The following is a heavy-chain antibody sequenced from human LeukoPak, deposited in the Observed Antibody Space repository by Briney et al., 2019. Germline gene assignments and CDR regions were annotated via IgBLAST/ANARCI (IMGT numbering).Heavy chain of an antibody. CDR1: GGSISSYY. Sequence: SETLSLTCTVSGGSISSYYWSWIRQPPGKGLEWIGYIYYSGSTNYNPSLKSRVTISVDTSKIQFSLKLSSVTAADTAVYYCARGGYVLRFFDWPDWFDPWGQGTLVTVSS. V-gene: IGHV4-59*01. D-gene: IGHD3-9*01. CDR3: ARGGYVLRFFDWPDWFDP. CDR2: IYYSGST. J-gene: IGHJ5*02.